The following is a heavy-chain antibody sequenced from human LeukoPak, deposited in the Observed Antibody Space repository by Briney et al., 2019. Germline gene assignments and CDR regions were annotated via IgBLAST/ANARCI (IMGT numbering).Heavy chain of an antibody. V-gene: IGHV3-53*01. J-gene: IGHJ3*02. CDR3: ARDSGWGAFDI. D-gene: IGHD6-19*01. CDR1: GFTFSNAW. Sequence: PGGSLRLSCAASGFTFSNAWMSWVRQAPGKGLEWVSVIYSGGSTYYADSVKGRFTISRDNSKNTLYLQMNSLRAEDTAVYYCARDSGWGAFDIWGQGTMVTVSS. CDR2: IYSGGST.